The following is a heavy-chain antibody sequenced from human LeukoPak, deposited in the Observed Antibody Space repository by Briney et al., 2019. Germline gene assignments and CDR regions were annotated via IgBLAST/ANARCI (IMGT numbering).Heavy chain of an antibody. CDR3: TRDGPYYDSIARDY. D-gene: IGHD3-22*01. V-gene: IGHV3-49*03. CDR2: IRSKAYGGTT. CDR1: GFTFGDYA. J-gene: IGHJ4*02. Sequence: GGSLRLSCTACGFTFGDYAMSWFRQAPGKGLEWVGFIRSKAYGGTTEYAASVKGRFTISRDDSKSIAYLQMNSLKTEDTAVYYFTRDGPYYDSIARDYWGQGTLVTVSS.